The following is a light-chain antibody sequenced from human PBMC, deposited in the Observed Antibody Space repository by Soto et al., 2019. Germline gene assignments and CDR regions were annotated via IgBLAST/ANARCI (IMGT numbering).Light chain of an antibody. V-gene: IGKV3-15*01. J-gene: IGKJ1*01. CDR2: DAS. Sequence: ETVMTQSPATLSVSPGERATLSCRASQSVSSNLVWYQQKPGQAPGLLIYDASTRATGIPARFSGSESGTEFTLTISSLQPEDFAVYYCQQYNNWPRTFGQGTKVEIK. CDR3: QQYNNWPRT. CDR1: QSVSSN.